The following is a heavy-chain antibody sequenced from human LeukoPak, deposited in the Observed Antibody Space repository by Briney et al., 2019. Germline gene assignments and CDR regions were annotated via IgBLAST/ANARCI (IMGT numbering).Heavy chain of an antibody. V-gene: IGHV3-74*01. Sequence: AGGSLRLSCAASGFTFSSYWMHWVRQAPGKGLGWVSRINSDGSSTIYADSVKGRFTISRDNAKNTLYLQMNSLRAEDTAVYYCARDYSLEVDYWGQGTLVTVSS. CDR1: GFTFSSYW. D-gene: IGHD1-26*01. CDR2: INSDGSST. CDR3: ARDYSLEVDY. J-gene: IGHJ4*02.